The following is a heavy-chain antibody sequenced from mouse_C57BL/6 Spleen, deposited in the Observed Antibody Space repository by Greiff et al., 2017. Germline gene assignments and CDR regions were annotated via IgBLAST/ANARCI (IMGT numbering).Heavy chain of an antibody. V-gene: IGHV1-4*01. CDR3: ARKGDDCGYFDY. D-gene: IGHD2-4*01. J-gene: IGHJ2*01. CDR1: GYTFTSYT. CDR2: INPSSGYT. Sequence: QVQLQQPGAELARPGASVKMSCKASGYTFTSYTMHWVKQRPGQGLEWIGNINPSSGYTKYNQKFKDKATLTADKSSSTAYMQLSSLTSEDSAVYYCARKGDDCGYFDYWGQGTTRTVSS.